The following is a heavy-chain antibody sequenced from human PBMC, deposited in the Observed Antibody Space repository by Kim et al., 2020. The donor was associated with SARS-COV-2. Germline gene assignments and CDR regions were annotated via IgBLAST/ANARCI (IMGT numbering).Heavy chain of an antibody. CDR3: ARGEVRGEGHLKHYYYYGMDV. D-gene: IGHD3-10*01. CDR1: GFTFSDYY. CDR2: ISSSSSYT. Sequence: GGSLRLSCAASGFTFSDYYMSWIRQAPGKGLEWVSYISSSSSYTNYADSVKGRFTISRDNAKNSLYLQMNSLRAEDTAVYYCARGEVRGEGHLKHYYYYGMDVWGQGTTVTVSS. V-gene: IGHV3-11*05. J-gene: IGHJ6*02.